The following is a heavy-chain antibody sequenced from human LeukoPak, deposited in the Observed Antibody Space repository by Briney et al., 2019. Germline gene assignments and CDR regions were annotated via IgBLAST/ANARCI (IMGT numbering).Heavy chain of an antibody. D-gene: IGHD5-18*01. CDR2: IIPIFGTA. V-gene: IGHV1-69*13. CDR3: ASTKSYSYGTFDY. J-gene: IGHJ4*02. CDR1: GGTFSSYA. Sequence: GASVKVSCKASGGTFSSYAISWVRHAPGQGLEWMGGIIPIFGTANYAQKFQGRVTITADESTSTAYMELSSLRSEDTAVYYCASTKSYSYGTFDYWGQGTLVTVSS.